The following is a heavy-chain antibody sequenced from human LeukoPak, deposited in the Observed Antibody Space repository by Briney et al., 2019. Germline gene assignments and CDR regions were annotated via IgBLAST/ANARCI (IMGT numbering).Heavy chain of an antibody. CDR2: ISGSGGST. V-gene: IGHV3-23*01. CDR1: GFTFSSYA. J-gene: IGHJ6*03. CDR3: AKSQARESNLGHYYYYMDV. Sequence: GGSLRLSCAASGFTFSSYAMSWVRQAPGKRLEWVSAISGSGGSTYYADSVKGRFTISRDNSKNTLYLQMNSLRAEDTAVYYCAKSQARESNLGHYYYYMDVWGKGTTVTVSS. D-gene: IGHD6-6*01.